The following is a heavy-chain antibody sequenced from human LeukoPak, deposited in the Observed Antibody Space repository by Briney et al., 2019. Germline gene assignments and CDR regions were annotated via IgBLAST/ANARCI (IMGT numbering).Heavy chain of an antibody. V-gene: IGHV4-59*01. J-gene: IGHJ4*02. CDR2: IYYSGST. CDR1: GGSISSYY. D-gene: IGHD3-3*01. Sequence: SETLSLTCTVSGGSISSYYWSWIRQPPGKGLEWIGYIYYSGSTNYNPSLKSRVTISVDTSTNQFSLKLSSVTAADTAVYYCARGGGGSPVFGVVIAYFDYWGQGTLVTVSS. CDR3: ARGGGGSPVFGVVIAYFDY.